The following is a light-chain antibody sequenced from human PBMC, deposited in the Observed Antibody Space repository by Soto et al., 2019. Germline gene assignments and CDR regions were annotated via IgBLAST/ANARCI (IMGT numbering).Light chain of an antibody. CDR2: DNH. CDR3: GTWDSSLSAVV. CDR1: SSNIGNNY. J-gene: IGLJ2*01. Sequence: QSVFTQPPSVSAAPGQTVTISCSGSSSNIGNNYVSWYQQLPGTAPKLLIYDNHKRPSGIPDRFSGSKSGTSATLGITGLQTGDEADYYCGTWDSSLSAVVFGGGTKLTVL. V-gene: IGLV1-51*01.